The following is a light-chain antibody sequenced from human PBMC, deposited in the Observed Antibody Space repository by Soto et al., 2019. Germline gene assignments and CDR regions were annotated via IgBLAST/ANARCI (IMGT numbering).Light chain of an antibody. V-gene: IGKV3-20*01. CDR3: QHYDSLPIT. CDR1: ESVVSNY. CDR2: GAS. J-gene: IGKJ5*01. Sequence: EIVLTQSPATLSLSPGERATLSCRATESVVSNYLAWYQLKPGQPPRLLIYGASSRATGIPDRFSGSGSGTDFTLTISSLEPEDFAVFYCQHYDSLPITFGQGTRLEIK.